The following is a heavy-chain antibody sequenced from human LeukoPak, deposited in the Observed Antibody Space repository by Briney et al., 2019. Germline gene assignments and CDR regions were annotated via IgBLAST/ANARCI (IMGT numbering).Heavy chain of an antibody. J-gene: IGHJ5*02. V-gene: IGHV3-23*01. D-gene: IGHD6-19*01. CDR2: ISGSGGST. CDR1: GFTFSSYE. Sequence: GGSLRLSCAASGFTFSSYEMNWVRQAPGKGLEWVSAISGSGGSTYYADSVKGRFTISRDNSKNTLYLQMNSLRAEDTAVYYCAKTVAGTLFFDPWGQGTLVTVSS. CDR3: AKTVAGTLFFDP.